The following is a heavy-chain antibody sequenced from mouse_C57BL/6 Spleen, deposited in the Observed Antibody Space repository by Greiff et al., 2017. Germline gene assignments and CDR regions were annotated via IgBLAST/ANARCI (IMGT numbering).Heavy chain of an antibody. V-gene: IGHV1-9*01. CDR3: ARGPHYYGSSLTFDY. CDR1: GYTFPGYW. D-gene: IGHD1-1*01. CDR2: ILPGRGST. J-gene: IGHJ2*01. Sequence: QVQLKQSGAELMKPGASVKLSCKATGYTFPGYWIEWVKQRPGHGLEWIGEILPGRGSTNYNEKFKGKATFTADTSSNTAYMQLSSLTTEDSAIYYCARGPHYYGSSLTFDYWGQGTTLTVSS.